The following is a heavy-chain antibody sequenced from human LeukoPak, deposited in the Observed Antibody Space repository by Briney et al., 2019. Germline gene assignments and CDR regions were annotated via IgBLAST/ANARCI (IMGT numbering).Heavy chain of an antibody. CDR1: GGSISSSSYY. CDR3: ATLPGASGWYVRQNWFDP. D-gene: IGHD6-19*01. V-gene: IGHV4-39*07. CDR2: IYYSGST. Sequence: SETLSLTCTVSGGSISSSSYYWGWIRQPPGKGLEWIGSIYYSGSTYYNPSLKSRVTISVDTSKNQFSLKLSSVTAADTAVYYCATLPGASGWYVRQNWFDPWGQGTLVTVSS. J-gene: IGHJ5*02.